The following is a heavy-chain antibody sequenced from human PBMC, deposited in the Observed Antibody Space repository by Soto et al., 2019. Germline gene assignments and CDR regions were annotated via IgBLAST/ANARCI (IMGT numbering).Heavy chain of an antibody. D-gene: IGHD6-19*01. V-gene: IGHV3-30*18. J-gene: IGHJ4*02. Sequence: PGGSLRLSCASSGFTFSSYGMHWVRQAPGKGLEWVAVISYAGSNKYYADSVKGRFTICRDNSKNTLYLQMNSLRAEDTAVYYCAKTATPGWYGAHLVNWGQGTLVTVSS. CDR1: GFTFSSYG. CDR2: ISYAGSNK. CDR3: AKTATPGWYGAHLVN.